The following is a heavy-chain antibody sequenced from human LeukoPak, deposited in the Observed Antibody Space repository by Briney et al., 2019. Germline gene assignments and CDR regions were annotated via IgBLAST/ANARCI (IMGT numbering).Heavy chain of an antibody. CDR1: GGSFSGYY. CDR3: ARALSSRMVDV. J-gene: IGHJ6*02. D-gene: IGHD1-14*01. Sequence: SETLSLTCAVYGGSFSGYYWSWIRQPPGKGLEWIGEINHSGSTNYNPSLKSRVTISVDTSKNQFSLKLSSVTAADTAVYYCARALSSRMVDVWGQGTTVTVSS. V-gene: IGHV4-34*01. CDR2: INHSGST.